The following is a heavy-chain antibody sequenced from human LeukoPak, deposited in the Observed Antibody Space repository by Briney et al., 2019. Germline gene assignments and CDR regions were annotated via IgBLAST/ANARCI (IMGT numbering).Heavy chain of an antibody. Sequence: GRSLRLSCAASGFTFDDYAMHWVRQAPGKGLEWVSGISWNSGGIGYADSVKGRFTISRDNAKNSLYLQMNSLRAEDTALYYCAKDLAVAGTGYYGMDVWGQGTTVTVSS. CDR2: ISWNSGGI. V-gene: IGHV3-9*01. CDR1: GFTFDDYA. CDR3: AKDLAVAGTGYYGMDV. J-gene: IGHJ6*02. D-gene: IGHD6-19*01.